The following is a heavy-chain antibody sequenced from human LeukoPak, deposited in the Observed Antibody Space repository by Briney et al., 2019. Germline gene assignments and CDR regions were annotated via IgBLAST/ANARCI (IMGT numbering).Heavy chain of an antibody. D-gene: IGHD5-24*01. Sequence: GGSLRLSCTAPGFTFSSYWMHWVRQAQGKGLVWVSRINSDGGSTSCADSVKGRFTISRDNAKNTLYLQMNSLRAEDTAVYYCARRIQGMAPYYFDYWGQGTLVTVSS. CDR3: ARRIQGMAPYYFDY. V-gene: IGHV3-74*01. J-gene: IGHJ4*02. CDR2: INSDGGST. CDR1: GFTFSSYW.